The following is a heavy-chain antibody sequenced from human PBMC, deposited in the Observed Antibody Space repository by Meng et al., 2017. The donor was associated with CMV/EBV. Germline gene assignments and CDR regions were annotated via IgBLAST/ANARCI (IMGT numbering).Heavy chain of an antibody. J-gene: IGHJ4*02. D-gene: IGHD6-6*01. CDR2: IIPILGIA. CDR3: ARGDSSSSFALVYYFDY. CDR1: GGTFSSYT. Sequence: SVKVSCKASGGTFSSYTISWVRQAPGQGLEWMGRIIPILGIANYAQKFQGRVTMTRDTSISTAYMELSRLRSDDTAVYYCARGDSSSSFALVYYFDYWGQGTLVTVSS. V-gene: IGHV1-69*02.